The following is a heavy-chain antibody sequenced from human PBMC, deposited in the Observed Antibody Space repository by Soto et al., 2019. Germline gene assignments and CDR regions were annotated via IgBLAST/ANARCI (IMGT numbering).Heavy chain of an antibody. CDR3: ASDPARGGDFDY. CDR2: IKPDGSMT. CDR1: GFTFSSSW. Sequence: EVQLVESGGGLVQPGGSLRLSCAASGFTFSSSWMGWVRQASGKGLEWVANIKPDGSMTYYGDSMRGRFTVSRDNGNNLLYLQKNSLRAEDTAVYYCASDPARGGDFDYWGEGALVTVSS. D-gene: IGHD3-10*01. V-gene: IGHV3-7*03. J-gene: IGHJ4*02.